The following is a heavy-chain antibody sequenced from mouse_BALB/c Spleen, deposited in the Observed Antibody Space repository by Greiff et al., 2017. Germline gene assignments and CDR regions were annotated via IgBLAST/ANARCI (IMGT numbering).Heavy chain of an antibody. Sequence: EVQRVESGGGLVQPGGSLKLSCAASGFDFSRYWMSWVRQAPGKGLEWIGEINPDSSTINYTPSLKDKFIISRDNAKNTLYLQMSKVRSEDTALYYCARQSMITYAMDYWGQGTSVTVSS. D-gene: IGHD2-4*01. CDR2: INPDSSTI. V-gene: IGHV4-1*02. CDR3: ARQSMITYAMDY. J-gene: IGHJ4*01. CDR1: GFDFSRYW.